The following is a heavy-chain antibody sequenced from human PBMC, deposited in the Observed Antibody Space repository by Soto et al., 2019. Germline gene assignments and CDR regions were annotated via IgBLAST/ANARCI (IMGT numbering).Heavy chain of an antibody. CDR2: ISAYNGNT. Sequence: ASVKVSCTASGYTFTIYGISWVRQAPGQGLEWMGWISAYNGNTNYAQKLQGRVTMTTDNSKNTLYLQVNSLRAEDTAVYYCARAMDTAMTSKDNWFDPWGQGTLVTVSS. D-gene: IGHD5-18*01. CDR3: ARAMDTAMTSKDNWFDP. V-gene: IGHV1-18*01. CDR1: GYTFTIYG. J-gene: IGHJ5*02.